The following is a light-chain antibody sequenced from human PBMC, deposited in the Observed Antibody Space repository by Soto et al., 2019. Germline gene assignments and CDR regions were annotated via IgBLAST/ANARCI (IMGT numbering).Light chain of an antibody. CDR2: ATS. J-gene: IGLJ1*01. Sequence: QAVVTQEPSLTVSPGGTVTLTFGSSTGAVTSSHYPYWFQQKPGQAPRTLIYATSNTHSWAPARFSGSLLVGKAALTLSGAQPEDEDDYYCLLSYGGAYVVGTGTKLTVL. CDR1: TGAVTSSHY. CDR3: LLSYGGAYV. V-gene: IGLV7-46*01.